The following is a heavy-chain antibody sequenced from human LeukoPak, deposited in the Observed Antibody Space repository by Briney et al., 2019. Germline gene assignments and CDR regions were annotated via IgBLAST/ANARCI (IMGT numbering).Heavy chain of an antibody. J-gene: IGHJ4*02. Sequence: SETLSLTCTVSGGSISSGGYYWSWIRQPPGKGLEWIGYIYYSGSTYYNPSLKSRVTISVDTSKNQFSLKLSSVTAADTAVYYCAREVAYCGGDCYHSDYWGQGTLVTVSS. D-gene: IGHD2-21*02. CDR1: GGSISSGGYY. CDR3: AREVAYCGGDCYHSDY. V-gene: IGHV4-30-4*08. CDR2: IYYSGST.